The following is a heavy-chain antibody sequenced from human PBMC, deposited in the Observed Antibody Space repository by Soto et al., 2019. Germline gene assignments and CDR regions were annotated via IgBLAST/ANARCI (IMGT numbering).Heavy chain of an antibody. Sequence: ASVKVSCKASGYTFTSYGISWVRQAPGQGLEWMGWISAYNGNTNYAQKLQGRVTMTTDTSTSTAYMELRSLRSDDTAVYYCARGYFDWLYYSYGMHVWGQGTTVTVSS. D-gene: IGHD3-9*01. CDR2: ISAYNGNT. V-gene: IGHV1-18*01. CDR1: GYTFTSYG. CDR3: ARGYFDWLYYSYGMHV. J-gene: IGHJ6*02.